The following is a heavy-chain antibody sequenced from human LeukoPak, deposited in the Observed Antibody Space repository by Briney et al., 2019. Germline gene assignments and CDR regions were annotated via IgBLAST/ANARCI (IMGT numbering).Heavy chain of an antibody. CDR2: IRSDGGDT. V-gene: IGHV3-74*01. CDR1: GFTFSSYW. CDR3: ARLAARQILGYYGMDV. Sequence: QPGGSLRLSCAASGFTFSSYWMHWVRQVPGKGLVWVSRIRSDGGDTTYADFVQGRFTISRDNVKNMLYLQMNSLRAEDTAVYYCARLAARQILGYYGMDVWGQGTTVTVSS. D-gene: IGHD6-6*01. J-gene: IGHJ6*02.